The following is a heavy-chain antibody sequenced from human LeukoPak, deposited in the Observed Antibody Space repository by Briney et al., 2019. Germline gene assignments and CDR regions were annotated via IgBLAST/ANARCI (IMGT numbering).Heavy chain of an antibody. Sequence: SETLSLTCTASGGSISTYYWSWIRQPPGKGPEWIGYIYYSGNTNYNPSLRSRVTISIDTSKNQFSLRLTSVTAADTAVYYCARGGYTSGWYVFDYWGQGTLVTVSS. CDR1: GGSISTYY. V-gene: IGHV4-59*01. D-gene: IGHD6-19*01. J-gene: IGHJ4*02. CDR2: IYYSGNT. CDR3: ARGGYTSGWYVFDY.